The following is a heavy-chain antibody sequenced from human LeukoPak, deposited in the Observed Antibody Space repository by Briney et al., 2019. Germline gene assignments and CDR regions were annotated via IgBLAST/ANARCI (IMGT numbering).Heavy chain of an antibody. CDR3: ARGNIVVVPAAYSY. CDR2: IYSGGST. D-gene: IGHD2-2*01. Sequence: PGGSLRLSCAASGFTVSSNYMSWVRQAPGKGLEWVSVIYSGGSTYYADSVKGRFTISRDNSKNTLYLQMNSLRAEDTAVYYCARGNIVVVPAAYSYWGQGTLVTVSS. CDR1: GFTVSSNY. J-gene: IGHJ4*02. V-gene: IGHV3-66*01.